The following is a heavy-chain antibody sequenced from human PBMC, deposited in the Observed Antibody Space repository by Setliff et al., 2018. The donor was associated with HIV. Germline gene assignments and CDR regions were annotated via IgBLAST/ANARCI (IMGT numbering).Heavy chain of an antibody. V-gene: IGHV1-18*01. CDR1: GYSFINYG. D-gene: IGHD2-21*02. Sequence: AASVKVSCKASGYSFINYGMSWVRQAPGQGLEWMGWISAYNGNIHYAQKLQGRLTVTTDTSTRTAYMELRSLTSDDTAVYYCARHGVATGTPPYYNFYGMDVWGQGTTVTVSS. CDR2: ISAYNGNI. CDR3: ARHGVATGTPPYYNFYGMDV. J-gene: IGHJ6*02.